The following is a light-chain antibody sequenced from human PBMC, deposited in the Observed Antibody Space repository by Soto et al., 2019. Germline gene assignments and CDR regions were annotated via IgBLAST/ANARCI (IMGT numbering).Light chain of an antibody. CDR3: QQRSNWPPIT. V-gene: IGKV3-11*01. CDR2: DAS. CDR1: QSISSY. J-gene: IGKJ5*01. Sequence: EIVLTQSPATLSLSPGERATLSCRATQSISSYLAWYQQKPGQAPRLLIYDASHRATGIPARFSGSGSGTDFTHTISSLEPEDFAVYYCQQRSNWPPITFGQGTRLEIK.